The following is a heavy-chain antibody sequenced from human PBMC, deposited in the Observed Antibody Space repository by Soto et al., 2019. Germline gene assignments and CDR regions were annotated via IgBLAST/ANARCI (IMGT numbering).Heavy chain of an antibody. CDR3: ASPLWRDDYQWGYFDL. V-gene: IGHV3-30-3*01. Sequence: QVQLVESGGGVVQPGRSLRLSCAASGFTFSSYAMHWVRQAPGKGLEWVAVISYDGSNKYYADSVKGRFTISRDNSKNXLYLQMNSLRAEDTAVYYCASPLWRDDYQWGYFDLWGRGTLVTVSS. CDR2: ISYDGSNK. CDR1: GFTFSSYA. D-gene: IGHD4-17*01. J-gene: IGHJ2*01.